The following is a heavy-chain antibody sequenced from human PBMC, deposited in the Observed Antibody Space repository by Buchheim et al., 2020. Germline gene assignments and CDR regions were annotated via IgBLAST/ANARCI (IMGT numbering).Heavy chain of an antibody. J-gene: IGHJ4*02. Sequence: EVQLVESGGGLVQPGGSLRLSCAASGFTFRSYSMNWVRQAPGKGLEWVAYIGPSSRSMYYADSVKGRFTISRDNDRNSGFLQMNNLRGDDTAVYYCARDASLDYWGQGTL. V-gene: IGHV3-48*01. CDR1: GFTFRSYS. CDR2: IGPSSRSM. CDR3: ARDASLDY.